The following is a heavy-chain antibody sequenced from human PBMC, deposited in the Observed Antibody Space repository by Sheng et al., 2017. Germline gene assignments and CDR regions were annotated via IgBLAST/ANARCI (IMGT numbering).Heavy chain of an antibody. CDR2: ISAYNGNT. CDR3: ARLPGAWIQLWSPLDYYYMDV. D-gene: IGHD5-18*01. CDR1: GYTFTSYG. J-gene: IGHJ6*03. Sequence: QVQLVQSGAEVKKPGASVKVSCKASGYTFTSYGISWVRQAPGQGLEWMGWISAYNGNTNYAQKLQGRVTMTTDTSTSTAYMELRSLRSDDTAVYYCARLPGAWIQLWSPLDYYYMDVWGKGTTVTVSS. V-gene: IGHV1-18*01.